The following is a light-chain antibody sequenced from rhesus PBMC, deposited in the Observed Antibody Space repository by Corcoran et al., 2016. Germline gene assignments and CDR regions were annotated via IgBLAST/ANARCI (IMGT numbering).Light chain of an antibody. CDR1: PGISSW. CDR3: LQYSSSPYS. V-gene: IGKV1-22*01. J-gene: IGKJ2*01. CDR2: KAS. Sequence: DIQMTQSPSSLSASVGDKVTITCRASPGISSWLAWYQQKQGKALKLLIYKASSLESGVPSRFSGSGSGTDFTLTISSLQPEDFATYYCLQYSSSPYSFGQGTKVEIK.